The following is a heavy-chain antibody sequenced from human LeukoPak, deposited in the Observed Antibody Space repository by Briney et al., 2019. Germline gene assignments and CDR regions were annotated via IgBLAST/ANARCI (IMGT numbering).Heavy chain of an antibody. V-gene: IGHV3-23*01. J-gene: IGHJ4*02. CDR1: GFTFSSYA. CDR3: AKRLWSTSGAYSPFDY. CDR2: ISGSDGTT. Sequence: GGSLRLSCAASGFTFSSYAMSWVRQAPGKGPEWVSGISGSDGTTHYADSVKGRFTISRDNPKNTLSLQMHSLRAEDAAVYYCAKRLWSTSGAYSPFDYWGQGTLVTVFS. D-gene: IGHD3-10*01.